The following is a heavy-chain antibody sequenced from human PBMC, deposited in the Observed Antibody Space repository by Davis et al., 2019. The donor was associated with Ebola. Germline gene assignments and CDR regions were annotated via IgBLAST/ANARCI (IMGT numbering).Heavy chain of an antibody. Sequence: GSLRLSCAASGFTFSNAWMSWVRQAPGKGLEWVGRIKSKTDGGTTDYAAPVKGRFTISRDDSKNTLYLQMNSLKTEDTAVYYCTTDLRYFDWLPLDYWGQGTLVTVSS. CDR3: TTDLRYFDWLPLDY. CDR1: GFTFSNAW. D-gene: IGHD3-9*01. CDR2: IKSKTDGGTT. V-gene: IGHV3-15*01. J-gene: IGHJ4*02.